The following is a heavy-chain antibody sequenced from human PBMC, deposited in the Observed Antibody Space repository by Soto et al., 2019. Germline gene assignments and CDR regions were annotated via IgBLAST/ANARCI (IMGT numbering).Heavy chain of an antibody. V-gene: IGHV4-30-2*01. CDR1: GGSISSGGYS. CDR3: ARHEATGWFDP. CDR2: IYHSGST. J-gene: IGHJ5*02. Sequence: QLQLQESGSGLVKPSQTLSLTCAVSGGSISSGGYSWSWIRQPPGKGLEWIGYIYHSGSTYYNPSLKSRVTISVDRSKNQFPLKLSSVTAADTAGYYCARHEATGWFDPWGQGTLVTVSS.